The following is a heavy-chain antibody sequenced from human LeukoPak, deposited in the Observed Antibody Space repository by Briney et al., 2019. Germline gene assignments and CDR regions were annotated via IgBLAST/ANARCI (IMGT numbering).Heavy chain of an antibody. D-gene: IGHD3-10*01. V-gene: IGHV4-59*10. J-gene: IGHJ4*02. CDR1: GGSFSGYF. Sequence: PSETLSLTCVVYGGSFSGYFWTWIRQPAGKGLEWIGRISTSGSTNYNPSLKSRVTMSVDTSKNQFSLKLISVTAADTAVYYCASGRDSGSYYNPMVENDYWGQGTLVTVSS. CDR2: ISTSGST. CDR3: ASGRDSGSYYNPMVENDY.